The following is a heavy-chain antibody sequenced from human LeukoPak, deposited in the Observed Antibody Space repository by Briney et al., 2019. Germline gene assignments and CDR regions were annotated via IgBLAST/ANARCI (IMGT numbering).Heavy chain of an antibody. V-gene: IGHV4-4*07. CDR2: IYTSGST. Sequence: SETLSLTCTVSGGSISSYYWSWIRQPAGKGLEWIGRIYTSGSTNYNPSLKSRVTMSVDTSKNQFSLKLSSVTAADTAVYYCARDQYYYDSSGTYYMDVWGKGTTVTISS. D-gene: IGHD3-22*01. J-gene: IGHJ6*03. CDR1: GGSISSYY. CDR3: ARDQYYYDSSGTYYMDV.